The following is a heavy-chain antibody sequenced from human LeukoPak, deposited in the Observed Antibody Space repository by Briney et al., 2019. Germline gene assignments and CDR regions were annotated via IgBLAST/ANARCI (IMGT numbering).Heavy chain of an antibody. J-gene: IGHJ6*03. D-gene: IGHD5-12*01. Sequence: PGGSLRLSCAASGFTFSSYGMHWVRQAPGKGLEWVAFIRYDGSNKYNADSVKGRSTISRDNSKNTLHPQMNSLRGEDTAVYYCAKDRAYIVATNYMDVWGKGTTVTVSS. CDR3: AKDRAYIVATNYMDV. CDR2: IRYDGSNK. V-gene: IGHV3-30*02. CDR1: GFTFSSYG.